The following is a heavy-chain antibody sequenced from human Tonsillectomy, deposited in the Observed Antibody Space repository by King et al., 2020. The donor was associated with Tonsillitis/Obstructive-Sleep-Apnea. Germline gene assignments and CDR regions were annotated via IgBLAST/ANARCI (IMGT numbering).Heavy chain of an antibody. V-gene: IGHV2-26*01. CDR3: ARIRAAGAGRTPWFDP. CDR1: GFSLSNVGMG. J-gene: IGHJ5*02. CDR2: MFSNDET. D-gene: IGHD6-19*01. Sequence: VTLKESGPVLVKPTETLTLTCAVSGFSLSNVGMGVSWIRQPPGKSLECLAHMFSNDETYYSTSLKSRLTISKDTSKSQVVLTMTNLDPVDTGTYYCARIRAAGAGRTPWFDPWGQGTLVTVSS.